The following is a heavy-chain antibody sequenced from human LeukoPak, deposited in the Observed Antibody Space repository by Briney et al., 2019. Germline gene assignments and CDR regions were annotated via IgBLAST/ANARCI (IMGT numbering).Heavy chain of an antibody. Sequence: GSLRLSCAASGFTFSSNYMSWVRQAPGKGLEWVSVIYSGGSTYYKDSVKGRFTISRHNSKNTLYLQMNSLSAEDTAVYYCASLRYGDYYSYYGMDFWGQGTTVTVSS. CDR2: IYSGGST. D-gene: IGHD4-17*01. CDR3: ASLRYGDYYSYYGMDF. CDR1: GFTFSSNY. J-gene: IGHJ6*02. V-gene: IGHV3-53*04.